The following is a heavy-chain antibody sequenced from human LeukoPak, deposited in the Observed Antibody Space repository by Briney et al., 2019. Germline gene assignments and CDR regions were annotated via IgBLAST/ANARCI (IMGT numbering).Heavy chain of an antibody. J-gene: IGHJ5*02. CDR1: GGSFSGYY. V-gene: IGHV4-34*01. CDR2: INHSGST. CDR3: ARVVGGDWFDP. D-gene: IGHD2-21*01. Sequence: KASETLSLTCAVYGGSFSGYYWSWIRQPPGKGLEWIGEINHSGSTNYNPSLKSRVTISVDTSKNQFSLKLSSVTAADTAVYYCARVVGGDWFDPWGQGTLVTVSS.